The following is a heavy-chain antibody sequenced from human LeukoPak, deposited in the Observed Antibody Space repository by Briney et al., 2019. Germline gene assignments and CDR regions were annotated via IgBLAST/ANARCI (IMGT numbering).Heavy chain of an antibody. CDR1: GGSFSGYY. V-gene: IGHV4-34*01. D-gene: IGHD6-13*01. J-gene: IGHJ6*03. Sequence: SETLSLTCAVYGGSFSGYYWSWIRQPPGKGLEWIGEINHSGSTNYNPSLKSRVTISVDTSKNQFPLKLSSVTAADTAVYYCARNRDEKAGIAAFYYYYYMDVWGKGTTVTVSS. CDR2: INHSGST. CDR3: ARNRDEKAGIAAFYYYYYMDV.